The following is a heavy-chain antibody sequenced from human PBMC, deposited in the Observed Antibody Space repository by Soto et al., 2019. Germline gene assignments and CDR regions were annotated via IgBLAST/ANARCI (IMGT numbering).Heavy chain of an antibody. CDR3: AKGHSDSFGNYDYFGMDV. CDR1: GFTFNNYG. D-gene: IGHD4-4*01. Sequence: GGSLRLSCAASGFTFNNYGMSWVRQAPGEGLEWIGAITGAGGSTYNADSVKGRFTISRDNSKKTVYLQLDSLRVEDTAVYYCAKGHSDSFGNYDYFGMDVWGQGTTVTVSS. J-gene: IGHJ6*02. V-gene: IGHV3-23*01. CDR2: ITGAGGST.